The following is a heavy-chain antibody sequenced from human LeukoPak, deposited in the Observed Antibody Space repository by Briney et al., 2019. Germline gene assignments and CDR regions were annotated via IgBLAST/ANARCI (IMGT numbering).Heavy chain of an antibody. J-gene: IGHJ4*02. CDR2: INHTGSN. Sequence: SETLSLTCTVSGGSISSSSYYWGWIRQPPGKGLEWIGEINHTGSNHYKLSLMSRVTISVDTSKNQFSLKLSSVTAADTGVYYCARGALSIVATNFDYWGQGTLVTVSS. V-gene: IGHV4-39*07. D-gene: IGHD5-12*01. CDR1: GGSISSSSYY. CDR3: ARGALSIVATNFDY.